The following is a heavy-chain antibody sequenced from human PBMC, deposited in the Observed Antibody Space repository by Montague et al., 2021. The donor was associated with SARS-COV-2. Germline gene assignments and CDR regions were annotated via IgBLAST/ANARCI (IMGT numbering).Heavy chain of an antibody. CDR2: IYYSGST. CDR3: ARHYYGSGSYYLGEFDY. J-gene: IGHJ4*02. CDR1: GGSISSSSYY. V-gene: IGHV4-39*01. Sequence: SETLSLTCTVSGGSISSSSYYWGWIRQPPGKGLEWIGSIYYSGSTYYXXXLKSRVTISVDTSKNQLSLKLSSVTAADTAVYYCARHYYGSGSYYLGEFDYWGQGTLVTVSS. D-gene: IGHD3-10*01.